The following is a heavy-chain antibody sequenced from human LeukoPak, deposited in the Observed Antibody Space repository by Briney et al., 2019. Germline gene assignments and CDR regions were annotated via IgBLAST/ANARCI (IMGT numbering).Heavy chain of an antibody. CDR1: GGSIGSGGFY. CDR2: IYYSGST. V-gene: IGHV4-31*03. J-gene: IGHJ5*02. Sequence: SETLSLTCTVSGGSIGSGGFYWSWIRQHPGKGLEWIGYIYYSGSTDYNPSLKSRLTISIDTSRNQFSLKLNSVTAADTAVYYCARHGHTYGRTDNYFDPWGQGTLVTVSS. CDR3: ARHGHTYGRTDNYFDP. D-gene: IGHD5-18*01.